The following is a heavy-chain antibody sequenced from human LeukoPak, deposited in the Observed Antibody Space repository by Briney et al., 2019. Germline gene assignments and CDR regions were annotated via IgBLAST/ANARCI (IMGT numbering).Heavy chain of an antibody. CDR3: ARGSYGAYNYCDY. CDR2: IGFDGNNK. V-gene: IGHV3-33*01. J-gene: IGHJ4*02. D-gene: IGHD4/OR15-4a*01. CDR1: GFTFSSYG. Sequence: PRGSLRLSCAASGFTFSSYGMHWVRQAPARGLEWVAVIGFDGNNKFYADSVKGRFTISRDNSKNTLYLQMNSLRAEDTAVYYCARGSYGAYNYCDYWGQGTLVTVSS.